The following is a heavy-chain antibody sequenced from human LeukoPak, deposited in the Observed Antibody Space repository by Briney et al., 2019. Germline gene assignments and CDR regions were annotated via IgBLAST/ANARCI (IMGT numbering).Heavy chain of an antibody. Sequence: GGSLRLSCAASGFTFSNYVLHWVRQAPGKGLEWVAVISYDGSNQYYADSVKGRFTISRDNSKNTLYLQVNSLRAEDTAVYYCARARGGTSLDYWGQGTLVTVSS. CDR2: ISYDGSNQ. CDR3: ARARGGTSLDY. D-gene: IGHD3-10*01. CDR1: GFTFSNYV. V-gene: IGHV3-30-3*01. J-gene: IGHJ4*02.